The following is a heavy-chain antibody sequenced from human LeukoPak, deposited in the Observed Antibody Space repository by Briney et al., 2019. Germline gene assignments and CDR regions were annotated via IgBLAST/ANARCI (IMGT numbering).Heavy chain of an antibody. D-gene: IGHD6-13*01. J-gene: IGHJ6*03. CDR1: GFTFSNYA. CDR3: ARGGYSSSWYSFYYYYYMDV. Sequence: GGSLRLSCAASGFTFSNYAMNWVRQAPGKGLEWVSSISSSSSYIYYADSVKGRFTISRDNAKNSLYLQMNSLRAEDTAVYYCARGGYSSSWYSFYYYYYMDVWGKGTTVTVSS. V-gene: IGHV3-21*01. CDR2: ISSSSSYI.